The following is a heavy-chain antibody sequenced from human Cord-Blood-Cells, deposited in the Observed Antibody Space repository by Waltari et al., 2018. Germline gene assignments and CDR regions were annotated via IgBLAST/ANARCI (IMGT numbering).Heavy chain of an antibody. CDR3: ARGSSLSPVGY. CDR1: GGSFSGYY. V-gene: IGHV4-34*01. J-gene: IGHJ4*02. CDR2: INHSGST. D-gene: IGHD3-16*02. Sequence: QVQLQQWGAGLLKPSETLPLTCAVYGGSFSGYYWTWIRRPPGKGLEWIGEINHSGSTNYNPSLKSRVTISVDTSKNQFSLKLSSVTAADTAVYYCARGSSLSPVGYWGQGTLVTVSS.